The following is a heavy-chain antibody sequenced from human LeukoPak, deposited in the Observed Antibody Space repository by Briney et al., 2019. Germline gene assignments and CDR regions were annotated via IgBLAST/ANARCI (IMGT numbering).Heavy chain of an antibody. CDR2: MNPNSGNT. V-gene: IGHV1-8*03. D-gene: IGHD2-2*01. Sequence: ASVKVSCKASGYTFTSYDINWVRQATGQGLEWMGWMNPNSGNTGYAQKFQGRVTITRNTSISTAYMELSRLRSDDTAVYYCAREFREPAASPWGQGTLVTVSS. CDR1: GYTFTSYD. J-gene: IGHJ5*02. CDR3: AREFREPAASP.